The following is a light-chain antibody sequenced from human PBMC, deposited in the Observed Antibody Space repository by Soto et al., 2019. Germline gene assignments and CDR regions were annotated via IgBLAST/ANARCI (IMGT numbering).Light chain of an antibody. CDR3: QQYNNWPPRDT. Sequence: ERVMTQSPATLSVSPGERATLSCRASQSVSSNLAWYQHKPGQAPRLLIYGASTRATGIPARFSGSGSGTEFTLTISSRQCEDFAVYYCQQYNNWPPRDTFGQGTKLEIK. J-gene: IGKJ2*01. V-gene: IGKV3-15*01. CDR2: GAS. CDR1: QSVSSN.